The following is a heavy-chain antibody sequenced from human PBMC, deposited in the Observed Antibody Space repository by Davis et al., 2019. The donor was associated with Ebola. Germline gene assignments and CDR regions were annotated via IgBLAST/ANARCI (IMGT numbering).Heavy chain of an antibody. Sequence: GESLKISCTASGYGFTNYWIGWVRQAPGKGLEWMGFIFPDDSDATYSPSFQGQVTFSVDKSIRTAYLHWNSLKASDTATYYCARQGTTSWDSWGQGTLVTVSS. CDR3: ARQGTTSWDS. J-gene: IGHJ4*02. CDR2: IFPDDSDA. V-gene: IGHV5-51*01. CDR1: GYGFTNYW. D-gene: IGHD2-2*01.